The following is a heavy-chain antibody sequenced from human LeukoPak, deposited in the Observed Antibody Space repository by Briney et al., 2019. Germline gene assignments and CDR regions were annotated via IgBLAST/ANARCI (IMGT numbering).Heavy chain of an antibody. CDR1: GFTFSSYA. CDR2: ISYDGSNK. J-gene: IGHJ3*02. Sequence: GGSLRLSCAASGFTFSSYAMHWVRQAPGKGLEWVAVISYDGSNKYYADSVKGRFTIPRDNSKNTLYLQMNSLRAEDTAVYYCASGGYYYDSSGDYAFDIWGQGTMVTVSS. CDR3: ASGGYYYDSSGDYAFDI. V-gene: IGHV3-30*04. D-gene: IGHD3-22*01.